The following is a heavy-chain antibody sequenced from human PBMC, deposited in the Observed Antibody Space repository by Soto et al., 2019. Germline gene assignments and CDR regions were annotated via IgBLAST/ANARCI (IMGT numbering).Heavy chain of an antibody. D-gene: IGHD2-2*01. J-gene: IGHJ3*01. CDR1: GGTFSSYT. V-gene: IGHV1-69*08. CDR3: AGDLVGKAVVPSLYGEGVA. Sequence: QVQLVQSGAEVKKPGSSVKVSCKASGGTFSSYTISWVRQAPGQGLEWMGRIIPILGIANYAQKFQGRVTITADKSTSTAYMEVSSLRSEDTAVYYCAGDLVGKAVVPSLYGEGVAWGQGTMVTVSS. CDR2: IIPILGIA.